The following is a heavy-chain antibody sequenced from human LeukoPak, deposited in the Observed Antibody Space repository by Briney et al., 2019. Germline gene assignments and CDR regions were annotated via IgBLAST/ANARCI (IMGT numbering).Heavy chain of an antibody. CDR1: GFSLNTRGMC. V-gene: IGHV2-70*17. D-gene: IGHD2/OR15-2a*01. Sequence: SGPTLVNPTQTLTLTCTFSGFSLNTRGMCVSWIRQPPGKALEWLARIDWDDDKFYSTYLKTRLTVSKDTSKNQVVLTMTNMDPVHTATYYCARNVYSTTTVYTWFDPWGQGTLVTVPS. J-gene: IGHJ5*02. CDR2: IDWDDDK. CDR3: ARNVYSTTTVYTWFDP.